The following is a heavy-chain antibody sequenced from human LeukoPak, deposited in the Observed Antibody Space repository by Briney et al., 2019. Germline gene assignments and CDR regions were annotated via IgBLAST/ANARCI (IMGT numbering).Heavy chain of an antibody. Sequence: PSGTLSLTCAVYGGSFSGYYWSWIRQPPGKGLEWIGEINHSGSTNYNPSLKSRVTISVDTSKNQFSLKLSSVTAADTAVYYCARGRDSDYWGQGTLVTVSS. D-gene: IGHD5-24*01. CDR3: ARGRDSDY. CDR2: INHSGST. V-gene: IGHV4-34*01. CDR1: GGSFSGYY. J-gene: IGHJ4*02.